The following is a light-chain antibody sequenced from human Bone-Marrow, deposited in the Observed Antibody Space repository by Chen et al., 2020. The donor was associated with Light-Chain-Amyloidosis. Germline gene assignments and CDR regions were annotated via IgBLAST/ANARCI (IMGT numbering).Light chain of an antibody. CDR1: QRLSPTY. CDR3: QHYGSSLT. Sequence: VLTQSPGTLSLSPGERATLSCRASQRLSPTYLAWYQQRPGQAPRLLIYGASSRATGIPDRFSGSGSGADSILTISRLEPEDFAIYYCQHYGSSLTFGPGTKVDFK. V-gene: IGKV3-20*01. J-gene: IGKJ3*01. CDR2: GAS.